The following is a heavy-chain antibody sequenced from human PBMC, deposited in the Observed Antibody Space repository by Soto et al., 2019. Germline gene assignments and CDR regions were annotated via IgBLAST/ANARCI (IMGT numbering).Heavy chain of an antibody. CDR2: ISGYNGNT. V-gene: IGHV1-18*04. J-gene: IGHJ4*02. CDR3: ARDEGIRGLEF. CDR1: GYTFSNYV. Sequence: QVQLVQSGPEGKKPGASLKVSCKASGYTFSNYVISWVRQAPGQGLEGMGWISGYNGNTAYARNLQDRVTMTIDAPTTTAYMELRSLRSDDTAVYYCARDEGIRGLEFRGLGTLVTVSS. D-gene: IGHD3-10*01.